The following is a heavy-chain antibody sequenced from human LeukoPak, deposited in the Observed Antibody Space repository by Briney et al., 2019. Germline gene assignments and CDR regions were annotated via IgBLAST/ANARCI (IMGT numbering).Heavy chain of an antibody. CDR2: IYTSGST. D-gene: IGHD6-13*01. Sequence: PSETLSLTCTVSGGSISSYYCTWIRQPAGKGLEWIGRIYTSGSTNYNPSLKSRVTMSVDTSNNQFSLNLSSVTAADTAVYYCARQIIAAGKNYYGMDVWGQGTTVTVSS. J-gene: IGHJ6*02. CDR3: ARQIIAAGKNYYGMDV. CDR1: GGSISSYY. V-gene: IGHV4-4*07.